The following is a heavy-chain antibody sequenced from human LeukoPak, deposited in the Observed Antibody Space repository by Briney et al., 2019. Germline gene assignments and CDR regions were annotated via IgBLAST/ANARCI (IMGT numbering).Heavy chain of an antibody. D-gene: IGHD3-10*01. J-gene: IGHJ5*02. V-gene: IGHV4-59*12. CDR3: ARRTMVRGVIMKYNWFDP. Sequence: SETLSLTCIVSGGSMSSYFWSWIRQPPGKGLEWIGYISYSGRTNYNPSLKSRVTISVDTSKNQFSLKLSSVTAADTAVYYCARRTMVRGVIMKYNWFDPWGQGTLVTVSS. CDR2: ISYSGRT. CDR1: GGSMSSYF.